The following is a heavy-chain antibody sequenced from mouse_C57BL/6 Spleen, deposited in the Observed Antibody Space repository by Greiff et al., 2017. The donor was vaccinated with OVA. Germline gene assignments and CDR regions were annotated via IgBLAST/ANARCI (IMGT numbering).Heavy chain of an antibody. D-gene: IGHD4-1*01. Sequence: DVMLVESGGGLVKPGGSLKLSCAASGFTFSSYAMSWVRQTPEKRLEWVATISDGGSYTYYPDNVKCRFTISRDNAKNNLYLQMSHLKSEDTAMYYVARDLELGKGCLYFDYWGQGTTLTVSS. V-gene: IGHV5-4*01. CDR1: GFTFSSYA. CDR3: ARDLELGKGCLYFDY. J-gene: IGHJ2*01. CDR2: ISDGGSYT.